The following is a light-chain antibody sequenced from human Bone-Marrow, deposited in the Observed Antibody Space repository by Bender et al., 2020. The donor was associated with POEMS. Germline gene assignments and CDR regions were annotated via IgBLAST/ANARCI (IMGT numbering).Light chain of an antibody. CDR3: AVWDDSLNGWV. CDR2: SSH. Sequence: QSVLTQPPSASGTPGQRVTISCSEGSSNIGAHAVNWYQHLPGAAPKLLIYSSHRRPSEVPDRFPGSRSGTSASLAISGLQSEDEADYYCAVWDDSLNGWVFGGGTKLTVL. J-gene: IGLJ3*02. V-gene: IGLV1-44*01. CDR1: SSNIGAHA.